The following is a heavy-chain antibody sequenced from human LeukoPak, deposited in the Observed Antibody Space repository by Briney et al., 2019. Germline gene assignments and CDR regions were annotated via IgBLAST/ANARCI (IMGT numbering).Heavy chain of an antibody. Sequence: KPSENLSLTCTVSGGSVSSGSYYWSWIRQPPGKGLGWIGYIYYSGSTNYNPSLKSRVTISVDTSKNQFSLKLSSVTAADTAVYYCARVLATVTTGGMDVWGKGTTVTVSS. CDR2: IYYSGST. CDR3: ARVLATVTTGGMDV. D-gene: IGHD4-17*01. CDR1: GGSVSSGSYY. J-gene: IGHJ6*04. V-gene: IGHV4-61*01.